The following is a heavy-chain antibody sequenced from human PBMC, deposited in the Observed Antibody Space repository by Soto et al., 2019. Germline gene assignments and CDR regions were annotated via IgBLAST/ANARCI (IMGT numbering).Heavy chain of an antibody. CDR3: ARPSCGAAWYFYGMDV. CDR2: MIPTFGTA. D-gene: IGHD2-21*01. J-gene: IGHJ6*02. V-gene: IGHV1-69*12. Sequence: QVQLVQSGAEVKKPGSSVKVSCKASGGTFSSYTISWVRQAPGQGLEWLGGMIPTFGTADYAQKFQGRVTITADESACTVYMELRSGRSEDTAVYYCARPSCGAAWYFYGMDVWGQGTAVIVSS. CDR1: GGTFSSYT.